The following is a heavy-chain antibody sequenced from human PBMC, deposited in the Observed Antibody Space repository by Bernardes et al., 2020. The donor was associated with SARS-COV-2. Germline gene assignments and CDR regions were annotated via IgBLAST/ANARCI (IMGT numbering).Heavy chain of an antibody. Sequence: ASVKVSCKASGYTFPSYGISWVRPAPGQGLAWMGWISAYNGNTNYAQKLQGRVTMTTDTSTRTAYMELRSLRSDDTAVYYCARPSSSWVTSPNDYWGQGTLVTGSS. CDR1: GYTFPSYG. CDR3: ARPSSSWVTSPNDY. V-gene: IGHV1-18*01. CDR2: ISAYNGNT. J-gene: IGHJ4*02. D-gene: IGHD6-13*01.